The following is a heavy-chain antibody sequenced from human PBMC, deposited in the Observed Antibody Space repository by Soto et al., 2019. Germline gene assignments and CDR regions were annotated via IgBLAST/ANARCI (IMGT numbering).Heavy chain of an antibody. V-gene: IGHV3-30-3*01. Sequence: QVQLVESGGGVVQPGRSLRLSCEASGFTFNNYAMHWVRQAPGKGLEWVAVISNDGSNTYADSVQGRFTISRDNSKSTLYLQMNSLRPEDTAVYYCAGGITMIVVDYWGQGTLVTVSS. D-gene: IGHD3-22*01. CDR1: GFTFNNYA. J-gene: IGHJ4*02. CDR3: AGGITMIVVDY. CDR2: ISNDGSNT.